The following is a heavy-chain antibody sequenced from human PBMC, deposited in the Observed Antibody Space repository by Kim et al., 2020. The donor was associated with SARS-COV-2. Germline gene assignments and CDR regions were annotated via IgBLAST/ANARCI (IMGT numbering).Heavy chain of an antibody. D-gene: IGHD3-9*01. CDR1: GLTFNSQW. CDR3: ARPLLTGSGGRGYFDS. J-gene: IGHJ4*02. V-gene: IGHV3-7*01. CDR2: IKEDGSEK. Sequence: GGSLRLSCVVSGLTFNSQWMYWVRQAPGKGLEWVANIKEDGSEKYYVDSVKGRFTISRDNAKNSLFLQMNNLRAEDTAVYYCARPLLTGSGGRGYFDSWGQGTLVTVSS.